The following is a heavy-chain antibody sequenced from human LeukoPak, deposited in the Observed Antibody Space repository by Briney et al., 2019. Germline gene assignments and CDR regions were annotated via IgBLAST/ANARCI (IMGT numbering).Heavy chain of an antibody. CDR2: IRFDGNNK. CDR3: AKDIGFCTTTTCYVLSNDAFDI. Sequence: PGGSLRLSCAASGFSFRNFGMHWVCQAPGKGLEWVAFIRFDGNNKYYTDSVEGRFTISRDNSKNTLYLQMSSLRAEDRAVYYCAKDIGFCTTTTCYVLSNDAFDIWGQGTMVTVSS. V-gene: IGHV3-30*02. D-gene: IGHD2-2*01. CDR1: GFSFRNFG. J-gene: IGHJ3*02.